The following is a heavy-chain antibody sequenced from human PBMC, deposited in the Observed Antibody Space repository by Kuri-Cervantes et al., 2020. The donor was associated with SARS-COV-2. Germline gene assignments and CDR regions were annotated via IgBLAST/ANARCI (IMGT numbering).Heavy chain of an antibody. CDR2: INPDGSYT. D-gene: IGHD5-12*01. J-gene: IGHJ6*02. CDR3: ARNMVARQSHYYYGTDV. Sequence: GGSLRLSCAASGFTFSGHWIHWVRQAPGKGLVWVSRINPDGSYTNNADSVKGRFTLSRDNAKNMLFLQMNSLRAEDTAVYYCARNMVARQSHYYYGTDVWGQGTTVTVSS. V-gene: IGHV3-74*01. CDR1: GFTFSGHW.